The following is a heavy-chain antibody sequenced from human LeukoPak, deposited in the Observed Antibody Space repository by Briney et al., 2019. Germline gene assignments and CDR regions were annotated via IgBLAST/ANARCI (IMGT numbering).Heavy chain of an antibody. Sequence: GGSLSLSCAASGFTFSTYAMSGVREAPGRGLEWVSLISGSGGGTYYANSVKGRFTISRDNSKNTLYLQMDSLRTEDTAVYYCAKERATTTTFDYWGQGTLVTVSS. CDR2: ISGSGGGT. CDR1: GFTFSTYA. CDR3: AKERATTTTFDY. J-gene: IGHJ4*02. D-gene: IGHD1-26*01. V-gene: IGHV3-23*01.